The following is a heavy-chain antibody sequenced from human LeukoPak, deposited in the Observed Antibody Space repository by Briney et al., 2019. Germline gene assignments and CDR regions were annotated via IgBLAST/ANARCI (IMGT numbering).Heavy chain of an antibody. Sequence: ASVKVSCKASGYTFTGYAMNWVRQAPGQGLEWMGWINTNTGNPTYAQGFTGRFVFSLGTSVSTAYLQISSLKAEDTAVYYCARVSDSSGYYYFDYWGQGTLVTVSS. CDR3: ARVSDSSGYYYFDY. CDR1: GYTFTGYA. V-gene: IGHV7-4-1*02. D-gene: IGHD3-22*01. CDR2: INTNTGNP. J-gene: IGHJ4*02.